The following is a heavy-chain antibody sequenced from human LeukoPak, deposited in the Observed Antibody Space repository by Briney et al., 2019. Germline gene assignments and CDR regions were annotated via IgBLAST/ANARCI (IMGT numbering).Heavy chain of an antibody. J-gene: IGHJ4*02. CDR1: GGSFSGYY. CDR3: ARGRGYSYGLFDY. V-gene: IGHV4-34*01. D-gene: IGHD5-18*01. CDR2: INHSGST. Sequence: SETLSLTCAVYGGSFSGYYWSWIRQPPGKGLEWVGEINHSGSTNYNPSLKSRVTISVDTSKNQFSLKLSSVTAADTAVYYCARGRGYSYGLFDYWGQGTLVTVSS.